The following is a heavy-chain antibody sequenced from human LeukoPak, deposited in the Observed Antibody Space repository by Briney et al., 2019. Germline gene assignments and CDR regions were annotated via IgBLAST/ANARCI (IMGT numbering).Heavy chain of an antibody. V-gene: IGHV3-30*18. CDR3: AKIRVVFNWNYAYYFDS. Sequence: GGSLRLSCAASGFTFSDYGMHWVRQAPGKGLEWVAVISYDGSDKYYADSVKGRFTISRDNSKNTLYLQMNSLRTEDTALYYCAKIRVVFNWNYAYYFDSWGQGTLVTVSS. D-gene: IGHD1-7*01. CDR2: ISYDGSDK. J-gene: IGHJ4*02. CDR1: GFTFSDYG.